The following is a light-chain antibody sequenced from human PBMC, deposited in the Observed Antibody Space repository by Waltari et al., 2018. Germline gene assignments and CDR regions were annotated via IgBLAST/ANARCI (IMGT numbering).Light chain of an antibody. V-gene: IGKV2-30*01. Sequence: DVVMTQSPLSLPVTLGQPASISCRSSQSLVYSDGNIYLNWFQQMPGQSPRCLIYKISNRDSGVPDRFSGSGSGTDFTLKISRVEAEDVGVYYCMQATQWPYTFGQGTKLEIK. CDR2: KIS. CDR3: MQATQWPYT. J-gene: IGKJ2*01. CDR1: QSLVYSDGNIY.